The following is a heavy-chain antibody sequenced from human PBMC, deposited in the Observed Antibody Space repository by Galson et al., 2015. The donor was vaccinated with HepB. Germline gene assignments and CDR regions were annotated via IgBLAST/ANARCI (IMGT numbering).Heavy chain of an antibody. CDR2: ISSDGRNT. V-gene: IGHV3-30*04. J-gene: IGHJ3*02. D-gene: IGHD3-22*01. CDR1: GFTFRTYA. Sequence: SLRLSCAASGFTFRTYAIHWARQAPGKGLEWVAVISSDGRNTYYAESVKGRFTISRDNSRNTLYLQMNSLKTEDTAMYYCARDNYDNRGGAFDIWGQGTMVTVSS. CDR3: ARDNYDNRGGAFDI.